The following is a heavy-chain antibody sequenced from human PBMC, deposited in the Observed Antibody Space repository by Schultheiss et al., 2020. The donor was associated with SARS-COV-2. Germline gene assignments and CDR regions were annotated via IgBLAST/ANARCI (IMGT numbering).Heavy chain of an antibody. Sequence: SETLSLTCTVSGGSISSSSYYWGWIRQPPGKGLEWIGSIYYSGSTYYNPSLKSRVTISVDTSKNQFSLKLSSVTAADTAVYYCARLGVRGAYYYYYYGMDVWGQGTTVTVSS. V-gene: IGHV4-39*01. D-gene: IGHD3-10*01. CDR2: IYYSGST. CDR1: GGSISSSSYY. CDR3: ARLGVRGAYYYYYYGMDV. J-gene: IGHJ6*02.